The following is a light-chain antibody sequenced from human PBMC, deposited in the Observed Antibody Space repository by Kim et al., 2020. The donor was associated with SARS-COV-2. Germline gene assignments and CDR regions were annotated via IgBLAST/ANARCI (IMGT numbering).Light chain of an antibody. CDR3: QQYNNWPLT. J-gene: IGKJ4*01. V-gene: IGKV3-15*01. CDR1: QSVSSN. CDR2: GAS. Sequence: EIVMTQSPVTLFVSPGERATLSCRASQSVSSNLAWYQQKPGQAPRLLIYGASTRATGIPARFSGSGSGTEFTLTISSLQSEDFAVYYCQQYNNWPLTFGGGTKVDIK.